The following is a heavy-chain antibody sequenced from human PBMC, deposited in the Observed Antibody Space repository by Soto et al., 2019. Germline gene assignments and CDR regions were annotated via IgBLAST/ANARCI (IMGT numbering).Heavy chain of an antibody. Sequence: QVQLVQSGAEVKKPGSSVKVSCKASGGTFSSYTISWVRQAHGQGLEWMGRIIPILGIANYAQKFQGRVTITADKSTSTAYMELSSLRSEDTAVYYCARDSYAASAFDIWGQGTMVTVSS. V-gene: IGHV1-69*08. CDR3: ARDSYAASAFDI. CDR1: GGTFSSYT. CDR2: IIPILGIA. D-gene: IGHD3-10*01. J-gene: IGHJ3*02.